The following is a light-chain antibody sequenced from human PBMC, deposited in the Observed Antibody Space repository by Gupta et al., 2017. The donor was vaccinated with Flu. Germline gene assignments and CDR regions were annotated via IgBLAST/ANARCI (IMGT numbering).Light chain of an antibody. CDR2: EVS. CDR1: GSDVGGSNY. CDR3: SASTNSTRHVV. Sequence: SALTQPASVSGYHGQSITMSCTVAGSDVGGSNYVSWYQHHPGKAPKLMIYEVSDRPSRVSNRFSGSKSGNTASLTISGLQAEEEADYYCSASTNSTRHVVFGGGTKVTVL. V-gene: IGLV2-14*01. J-gene: IGLJ2*01.